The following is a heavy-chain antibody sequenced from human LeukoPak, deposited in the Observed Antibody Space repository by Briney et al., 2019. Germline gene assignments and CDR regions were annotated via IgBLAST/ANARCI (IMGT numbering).Heavy chain of an antibody. CDR2: ISGSGNRT. V-gene: IGHV3-23*01. CDR1: GFTFSSYA. J-gene: IGHJ6*02. CDR3: AKNLYCGGGSCYPSALGMDV. D-gene: IGHD2-15*01. Sequence: GGSLRLSCAASGFTFSSYAMSWVRQAPGKGLEWVSSISGSGNRTYYADSVKGRFTISRDNSKNTLFLQTNSLRAEDTAVYYCAKNLYCGGGSCYPSALGMDVWGQGTTVTVSS.